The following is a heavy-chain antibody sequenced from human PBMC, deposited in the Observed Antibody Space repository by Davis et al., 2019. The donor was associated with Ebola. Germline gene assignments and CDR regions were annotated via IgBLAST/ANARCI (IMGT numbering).Heavy chain of an antibody. V-gene: IGHV1-69*13. CDR3: ARDNIRQLGTYYYYGMDV. CDR1: GGTFSSYA. CDR2: IIPIFGTA. Sequence: SVKVSCKASGGTFSSYAVSWVRQAPGQGLEWMGGIIPIFGTANYAQKFQGRLTITADESTSTAYMELRSLRSEDTAVYYCARDNIRQLGTYYYYGMDVWGQGTTVTVSS. J-gene: IGHJ6*02. D-gene: IGHD6-6*01.